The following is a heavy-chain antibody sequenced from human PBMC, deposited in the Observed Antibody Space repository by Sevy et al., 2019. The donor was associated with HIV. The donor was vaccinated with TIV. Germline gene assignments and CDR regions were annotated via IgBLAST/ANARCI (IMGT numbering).Heavy chain of an antibody. J-gene: IGHJ4*02. Sequence: GESLKISFAASGFIFGSYAMHWVRQAPGKGLEWVAVISYDGSHKYYAHSVKGRFTTSRDSSKQTLYLQMHSLGADDTAVDYCARDPGSSWSPFDYWGQGTLVTVSS. CDR1: GFIFGSYA. CDR2: ISYDGSHK. D-gene: IGHD6-13*01. V-gene: IGHV3-30-3*01. CDR3: ARDPGSSWSPFDY.